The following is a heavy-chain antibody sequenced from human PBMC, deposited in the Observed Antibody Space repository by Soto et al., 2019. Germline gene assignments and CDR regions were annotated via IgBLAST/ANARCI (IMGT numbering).Heavy chain of an antibody. J-gene: IGHJ5*02. CDR1: GGSISSSSYY. Sequence: ETLSLTCTVSGGSISSSSYYWGWIRQPPGKGLEWIGSIYYSGSTYYNPSLKSRVTISVDTSKNHFSLKLSSVTAADTAVYYCATQEVGGSYVYTFDPWGQGTLVTVSS. CDR2: IYYSGST. CDR3: ATQEVGGSYVYTFDP. V-gene: IGHV4-39*02. D-gene: IGHD1-26*01.